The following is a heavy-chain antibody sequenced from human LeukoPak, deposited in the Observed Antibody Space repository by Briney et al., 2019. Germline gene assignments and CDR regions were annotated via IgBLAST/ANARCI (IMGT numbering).Heavy chain of an antibody. CDR1: GYTFTDYY. V-gene: IGHV1-2*02. J-gene: IGHJ6*03. Sequence: GASVKVSCKASGYTFTDYYMHWVRQAPGQGLEWMGWINPNSGGTNYAQKFQGRVTMTRDTSISTAYMELSRLRSDDTAVYYCARVGRRGADYYYYMDVWGKGTTVTVSS. CDR3: ARVGRRGADYYYYMDV. CDR2: INPNSGGT. D-gene: IGHD1-26*01.